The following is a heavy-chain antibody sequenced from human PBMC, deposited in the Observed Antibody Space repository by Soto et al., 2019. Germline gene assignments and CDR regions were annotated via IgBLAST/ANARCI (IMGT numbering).Heavy chain of an antibody. Sequence: AAVKVSCKASGNTFTNYGVTGVRQATGKGLEWMGWISAYTDDPNYAQKFQGRVTMTIDTSTSTAYLDLMSLTSDDTALYYCARVIPGSKAWFDPWGQGTLVTVSS. D-gene: IGHD2-2*01. CDR1: GNTFTNYG. V-gene: IGHV1-18*01. CDR3: ARVIPGSKAWFDP. J-gene: IGHJ5*02. CDR2: ISAYTDDP.